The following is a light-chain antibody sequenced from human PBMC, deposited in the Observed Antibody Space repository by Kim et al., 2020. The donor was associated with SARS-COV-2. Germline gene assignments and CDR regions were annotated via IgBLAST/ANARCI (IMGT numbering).Light chain of an antibody. Sequence: GARVTINCRASQAIRNDLGWFQQTPGRPPKRLMYGASSLQRGVPSRFSGRGSGKEFTLNISSLQPEDFATYYCQQYHSFPATFGQGTTV. CDR2: GAS. CDR1: QAIRND. CDR3: QQYHSFPAT. J-gene: IGKJ1*01. V-gene: IGKV1-17*01.